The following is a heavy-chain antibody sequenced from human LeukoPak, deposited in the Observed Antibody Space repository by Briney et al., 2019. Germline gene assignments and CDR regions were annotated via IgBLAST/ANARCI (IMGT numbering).Heavy chain of an antibody. J-gene: IGHJ6*03. V-gene: IGHV1-69-2*01. Sequence: ASVKVSCKVSGYTFTDYYMHWVQQAPGKGLEWMGLVDPEDGKTIYAEKFQGRVTITADTSTGTAYMELSSLRSEDTAVYYCATMIKEKKAIINYYYYMAVWGKGTTVTVSS. CDR1: GYTFTDYY. D-gene: IGHD3-16*01. CDR2: VDPEDGKT. CDR3: ATMIKEKKAIINYYYYMAV.